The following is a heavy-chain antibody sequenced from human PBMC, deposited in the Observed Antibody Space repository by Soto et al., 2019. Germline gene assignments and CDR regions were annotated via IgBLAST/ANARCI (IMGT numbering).Heavy chain of an antibody. CDR1: GYTFAAYY. CDR3: ARDPDYGDYWGYFFES. D-gene: IGHD4-17*01. V-gene: IGHV1-2*02. J-gene: IGHJ4*02. CDR2: INPTSGGT. Sequence: QVQLVQSGAEVKKPGASVKVSCKTSGYTFAAYYIHWIRQAPGQGLEWMGWINPTSGGTVYAQNFQERVTMTRDTSISTAYMELRRLNSDDTAVYYCARDPDYGDYWGYFFESWGQGTPVTVSS.